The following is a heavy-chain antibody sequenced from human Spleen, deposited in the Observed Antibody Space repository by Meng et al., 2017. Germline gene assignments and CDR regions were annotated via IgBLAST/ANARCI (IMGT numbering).Heavy chain of an antibody. Sequence: GESLKISCMASGYSFTSHWIAWVRQMPGKGLEWMGIIYPGDSETRYSPSFQGHVTISADTSTSAACLQWSSLQASDTAMYYCAGQYRDRHGDDGLDSWGQGTLVTVSS. CDR2: IYPGDSET. J-gene: IGHJ1*01. CDR1: GYSFTSHW. CDR3: AGQYRDRHGDDGLDS. D-gene: IGHD3-10*01. V-gene: IGHV5-51*01.